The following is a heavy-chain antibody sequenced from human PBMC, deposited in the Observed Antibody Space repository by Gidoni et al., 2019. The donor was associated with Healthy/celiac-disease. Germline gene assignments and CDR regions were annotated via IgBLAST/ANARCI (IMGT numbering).Heavy chain of an antibody. CDR2: IKSKTDGGTT. CDR3: TTGGQYYDFWFFDY. CDR1: GFTFSNAW. D-gene: IGHD3-3*01. Sequence: EVQLVASGGGLVKPGGSLRLSCAASGFTFSNAWMNWVRQAPGKGLEGVGRIKSKTDGGTTDYAAPVKGRFTISRDDSKNMLYLQMNSLKTEDTAVYYCTTGGQYYDFWFFDYWGQGTLVTVSS. J-gene: IGHJ4*02. V-gene: IGHV3-15*07.